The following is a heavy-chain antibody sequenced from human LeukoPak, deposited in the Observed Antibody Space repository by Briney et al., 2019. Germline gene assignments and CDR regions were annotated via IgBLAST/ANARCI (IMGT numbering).Heavy chain of an antibody. CDR3: ATRVAAVGMYYYYYGMDV. J-gene: IGHJ6*02. CDR1: GYSFTSYW. Sequence: GESLKISCKGSGYSFTSYWISWVRQMPGKGLEWMGRIDPSDSYTNYSPSFQGHVTISADKSISTAYLQWGSLKASDTAMYYCATRVAAVGMYYYYYGMDVWGQGTTVTVSS. CDR2: IDPSDSYT. D-gene: IGHD6-13*01. V-gene: IGHV5-10-1*01.